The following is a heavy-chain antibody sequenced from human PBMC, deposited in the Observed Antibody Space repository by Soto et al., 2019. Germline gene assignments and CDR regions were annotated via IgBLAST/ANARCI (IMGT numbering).Heavy chain of an antibody. Sequence: GGSLRLSCVASGFTFSSYWMHWVRQAPGKGLVWVSRLNGDGSTTTYADSVKGRFTISRDNANNTLYLHMNSLRADDAAVYYCARGGTSPSHSGRFDYWGQGTLGTGSS. CDR3: ARGGTSPSHSGRFDY. CDR2: LNGDGSTT. CDR1: GFTFSSYW. J-gene: IGHJ4*02. D-gene: IGHD3-16*01. V-gene: IGHV3-74*01.